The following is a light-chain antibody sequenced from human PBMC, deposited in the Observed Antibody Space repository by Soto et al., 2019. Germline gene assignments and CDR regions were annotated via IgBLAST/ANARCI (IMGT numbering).Light chain of an antibody. CDR1: QTITFY. Sequence: DIQMTQSPSSLSASVGDTVAITCRASQTITFYLNWYQQEPGKPPKLLIYGANTLQGGVPSRFSGSGSGTDFTLTINNLQPEDFATYYCQQTYTPPFTFGQGTKLQIK. CDR3: QQTYTPPFT. V-gene: IGKV1-39*01. J-gene: IGKJ2*01. CDR2: GAN.